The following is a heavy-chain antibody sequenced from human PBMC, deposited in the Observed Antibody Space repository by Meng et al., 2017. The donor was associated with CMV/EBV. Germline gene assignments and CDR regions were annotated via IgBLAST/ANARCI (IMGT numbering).Heavy chain of an antibody. CDR3: AKGIVVVPAASYYYGMDV. D-gene: IGHD2-2*01. Sequence: LSLTCAASGFTFSSYWMSWVRQAPGKGLEWVANIKQDGSEKYYVDSVKGRFTISRDNAKNSLYLQMNSLRAEDTAVYYCAKGIVVVPAASYYYGMDVWGQGTTVTVSS. J-gene: IGHJ6*02. CDR1: GFTFSSYW. V-gene: IGHV3-7*01. CDR2: IKQDGSEK.